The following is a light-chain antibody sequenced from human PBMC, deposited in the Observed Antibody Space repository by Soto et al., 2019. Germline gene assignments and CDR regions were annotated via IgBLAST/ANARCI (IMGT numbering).Light chain of an antibody. V-gene: IGKV3-20*01. CDR1: QSVSSSY. J-gene: IGKJ1*01. Sequence: EIVLTQSPGTLSLSPGERATLSCRASQSVSSSYLAWYQQKPGQAPRLLIYGASSRATGIPDRFSGSGSGTGFPLTISRLEPEDFAGDYCQEHGSSPGKFGQGNKGEIK. CDR3: QEHGSSPGK. CDR2: GAS.